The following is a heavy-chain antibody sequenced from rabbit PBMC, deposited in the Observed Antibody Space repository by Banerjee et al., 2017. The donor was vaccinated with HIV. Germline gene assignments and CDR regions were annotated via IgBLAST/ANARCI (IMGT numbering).Heavy chain of an antibody. CDR1: GFSFSSSYY. D-gene: IGHD6-1*01. Sequence: QEQLVESGGGLVQPEGSLTLTCTASGFSFSSSYYMCWVRQAPGKGLEWIACINTSSGNTVYANWAKGRFTISRSTSLNTVDLKMTSLTAADTATYFCARDPQAGYAGYGYGLDLWGQGTLVTVS. CDR3: ARDPQAGYAGYGYGLDL. CDR2: INTSSGNT. J-gene: IGHJ3*01. V-gene: IGHV1S43*01.